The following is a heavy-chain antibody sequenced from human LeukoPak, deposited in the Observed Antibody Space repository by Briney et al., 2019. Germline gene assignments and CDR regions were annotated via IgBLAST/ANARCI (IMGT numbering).Heavy chain of an antibody. CDR2: INPNSGGT. CDR1: GYTFTSYV. J-gene: IGHJ3*02. CDR3: AGGEAKRFTIFGVVIPHFDI. Sequence: ASVKVSCKASGYTFTSYVISWVRQAPGQGLEWMGWINPNSGGTNYAQKFQGRVTMTRDTSISTAYMELSRLRSDDTAVYYCAGGEAKRFTIFGVVIPHFDIWGQGTTVTVSS. V-gene: IGHV1-2*02. D-gene: IGHD3-3*01.